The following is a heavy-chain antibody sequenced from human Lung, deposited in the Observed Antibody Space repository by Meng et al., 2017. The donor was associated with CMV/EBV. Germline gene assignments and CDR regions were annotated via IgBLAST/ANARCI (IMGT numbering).Heavy chain of an antibody. J-gene: IGHJ4*02. CDR1: GYNCGHYG. V-gene: IGHV1-18*01. D-gene: IGHD6-13*01. CDR3: ARDVPASGALMLDY. Sequence: SGYNCGHYGVSWVRQAPGQGLEWVGWISAYNGNTQYAQKLRGRVTMTTDTATNTAYMEVRSLRSDDTAVYYCARDVPASGALMLDYWGQGSLVTVSS. CDR2: ISAYNGNT.